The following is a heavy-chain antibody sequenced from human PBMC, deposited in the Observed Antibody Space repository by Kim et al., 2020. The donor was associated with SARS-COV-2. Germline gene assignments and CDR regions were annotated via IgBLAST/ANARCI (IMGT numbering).Heavy chain of an antibody. CDR3: AAKLNYFVAFDI. J-gene: IGHJ3*02. CDR2: IVVGSGNT. D-gene: IGHD4-4*01. V-gene: IGHV1-58*02. CDR1: GFTFTSSA. Sequence: SVKVSCKASGFTFTSSAMQWVRQARGQRLEWIGWIVVGSGNTNYAQKFQERVTITRDMSTSTAYMELSSLRSEDTAVYYCAAKLNYFVAFDIWGQGTMVTVSS.